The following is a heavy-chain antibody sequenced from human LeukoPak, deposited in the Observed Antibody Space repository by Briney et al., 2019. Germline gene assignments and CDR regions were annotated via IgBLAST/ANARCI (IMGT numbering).Heavy chain of an antibody. CDR2: IRSKANSYAT. CDR3: TRPPAFDP. V-gene: IGHV3-73*01. Sequence: GGSLRLSCAASGFSLSSYWMTWVRQASGKGLEWVGRIRSKANSYATAYAASVKGRFTISRDDSKNTAYLQMNSLKTEDTAVYYCTRPPAFDPWGQGTLVTVSS. J-gene: IGHJ5*02. CDR1: GFSLSSYW.